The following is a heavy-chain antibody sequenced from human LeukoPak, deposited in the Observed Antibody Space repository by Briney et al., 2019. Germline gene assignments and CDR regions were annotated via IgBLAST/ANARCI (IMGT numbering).Heavy chain of an antibody. Sequence: ASVKVSCKTSGYTFTSYKMHWVRQAPGQGPEWMGIINPSDESTSYAQNFQGRVAMTRDTSTSTVYMELSSLRADDTAVYYCARDSRLWSVDYWGQGTLVTVSS. CDR2: INPSDEST. CDR1: GYTFTSYK. V-gene: IGHV1-46*01. D-gene: IGHD2-8*02. CDR3: ARDSRLWSVDY. J-gene: IGHJ4*02.